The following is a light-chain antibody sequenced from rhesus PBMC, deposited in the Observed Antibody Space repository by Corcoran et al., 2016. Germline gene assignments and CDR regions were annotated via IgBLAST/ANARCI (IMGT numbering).Light chain of an antibody. CDR1: QGISSW. V-gene: IGKV1-21*01. J-gene: IGKJ3*01. CDR2: KAS. Sequence: DIQMTQSPSSLSASVGDRVTITCRASQGISSWLAGYQQKPGKAPKLLISKASSLQSGVPSRFSGSGSGTDFTLTISSLQPEDFAPYYFHQYISAPFTFGPGTKLDIK. CDR3: HQYISAPFT.